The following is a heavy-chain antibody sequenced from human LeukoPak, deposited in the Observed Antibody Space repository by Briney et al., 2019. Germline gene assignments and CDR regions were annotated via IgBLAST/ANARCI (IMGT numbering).Heavy chain of an antibody. CDR3: ARDWYHAIDY. D-gene: IGHD2-2*01. CDR2: IKQDGTEK. V-gene: IGHV3-7*01. J-gene: IGHJ4*02. Sequence: GGSLRLSCAASGFTFTTYWMSWVRQAPGKGLEWVANIKQDGTEKYYVDSVKGRFTISRDNAKNTLYLQMNSLRAEDTAVYYCARDWYHAIDYWGQGTLVTVSS. CDR1: GFTFTTYW.